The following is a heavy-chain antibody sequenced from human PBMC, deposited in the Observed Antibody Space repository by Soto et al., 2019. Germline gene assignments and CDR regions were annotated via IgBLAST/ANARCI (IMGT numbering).Heavy chain of an antibody. CDR3: AKDISGGSIYSSSWY. Sequence: GGSLRLSCAASGFTFSSYAMSWVRQAPGKGLEWGEAISGSGGTTYYADSVKGRFTISRDNSKNTLYLHMNSLRAEDTAVYYCAKDISGGSIYSSSWYWGQGT. CDR1: GFTFSSYA. CDR2: ISGSGGTT. D-gene: IGHD6-13*01. V-gene: IGHV3-23*01. J-gene: IGHJ4*02.